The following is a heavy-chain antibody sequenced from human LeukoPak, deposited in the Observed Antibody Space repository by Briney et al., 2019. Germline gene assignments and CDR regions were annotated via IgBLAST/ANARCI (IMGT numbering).Heavy chain of an antibody. Sequence: GGSLRLSCTASGFTFKIYSMNWVRQAPGKGLEWVSSISGSSSYVYYADSVKGRFTISRDNSKNTLYLQMNSLRAEDTAVYYCAKDRRDITYYFDYWGQGTLVTVSS. CDR2: ISGSSSYV. D-gene: IGHD2-15*01. J-gene: IGHJ4*02. CDR1: GFTFKIYS. CDR3: AKDRRDITYYFDY. V-gene: IGHV3-21*04.